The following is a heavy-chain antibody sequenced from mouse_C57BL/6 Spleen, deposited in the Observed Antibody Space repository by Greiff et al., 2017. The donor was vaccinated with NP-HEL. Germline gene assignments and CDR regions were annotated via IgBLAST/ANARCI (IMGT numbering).Heavy chain of an antibody. D-gene: IGHD1-1*01. CDR1: GYSITSGYY. CDR3: ARDYGSSEYYFDY. CDR2: ISYDGSN. V-gene: IGHV3-6*01. Sequence: VQLQQSGPGLVKPSQSLSLTCSVTGYSITSGYYWNWIRQFPGNKLEWMGYISYDGSNNYNPSLKNRISITRDTSKNQFFLKLNSVTTEDTATYYCARDYGSSEYYFDYWGQGTTLTVSS. J-gene: IGHJ2*01.